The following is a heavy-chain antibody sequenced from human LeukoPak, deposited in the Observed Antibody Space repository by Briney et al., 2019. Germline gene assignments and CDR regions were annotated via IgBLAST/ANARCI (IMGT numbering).Heavy chain of an antibody. CDR2: INPKTGDT. CDR1: GYTFTGQY. CDR3: ARGYYGMDV. V-gene: IGHV1-2*02. Sequence: ASVKVSCKASGYTFTGQYLYWARQPPGQGLEWMGWINPKTGDTDFAQNFPGRGTMTRDTSITTVYMELSSLTSDDTAVYYCARGYYGMDVWGQGTTVTVSS. J-gene: IGHJ6*02.